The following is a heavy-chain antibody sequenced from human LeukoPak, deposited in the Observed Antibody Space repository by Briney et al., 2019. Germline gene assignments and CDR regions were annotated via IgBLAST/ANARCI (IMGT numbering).Heavy chain of an antibody. CDR2: IYPRGTS. Sequence: SETLSLTCTVSGGSISSYYWSWIRQPAGKGLEWIGRIYPRGTSSYNPSFKSRVTISADSSKNQFSLRLSSVTAADTAVYYCARGYWFYFDYWGQGTLVTVSS. CDR3: ARGYWFYFDY. J-gene: IGHJ4*02. V-gene: IGHV4-4*07. D-gene: IGHD2-8*02. CDR1: GGSISSYY.